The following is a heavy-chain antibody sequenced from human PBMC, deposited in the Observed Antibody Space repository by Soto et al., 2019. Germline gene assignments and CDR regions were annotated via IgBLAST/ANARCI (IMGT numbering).Heavy chain of an antibody. J-gene: IGHJ3*02. Sequence: GGSLRLSCSASGFSCSSYAMQWVPQAPGKGLAYVSAISSTVGSTSYADSVRGRVTISRDNSKNSLYLQMSSLRADDTAVYYCVKGSDSSGYYSPCHAFDIWGQGTMVTVSS. D-gene: IGHD3-22*01. CDR3: VKGSDSSGYYSPCHAFDI. CDR1: GFSCSSYA. CDR2: ISSTVGST. V-gene: IGHV3-64D*06.